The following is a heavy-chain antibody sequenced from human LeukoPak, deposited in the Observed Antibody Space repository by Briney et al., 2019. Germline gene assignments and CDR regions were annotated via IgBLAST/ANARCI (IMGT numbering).Heavy chain of an antibody. V-gene: IGHV3-30-3*01. Sequence: GGSLRLSCAASGFTFSNYAMHWVRQAPGKGLEWVAVISYDGNNKYYADSVKGRFTISRDSSEHTLYLQMHSLRAEGTAVYYCARVTPGGAMLRGLIGNWFDPWGQGTLVTVSS. D-gene: IGHD3-10*01. CDR2: ISYDGNNK. CDR3: ARVTPGGAMLRGLIGNWFDP. CDR1: GFTFSNYA. J-gene: IGHJ5*02.